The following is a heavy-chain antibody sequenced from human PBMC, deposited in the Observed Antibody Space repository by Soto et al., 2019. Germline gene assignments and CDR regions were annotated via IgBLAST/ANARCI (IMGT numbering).Heavy chain of an antibody. CDR1: GFTFSNAW. J-gene: IGHJ3*02. CDR3: TTDNDFWSGYSDAFDI. CDR2: IKSKTDGGTT. D-gene: IGHD3-3*01. V-gene: IGHV3-15*07. Sequence: EVQLVESGGGLVKPGGSLRLSCAASGFTFSNAWMNWVRQAPGKGLEWVGRIKSKTDGGTTDYAAPVKGRLTISRDDSKNTLYLQMNSLKTEDTAVYYCTTDNDFWSGYSDAFDIWGQGTMVTVSS.